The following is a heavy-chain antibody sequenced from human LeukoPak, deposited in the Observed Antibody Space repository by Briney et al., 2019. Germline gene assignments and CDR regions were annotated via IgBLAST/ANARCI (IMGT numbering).Heavy chain of an antibody. J-gene: IGHJ4*02. CDR2: IRQDGDTK. V-gene: IGHV3-7*03. D-gene: IGHD6-13*01. CDR1: GFTFSSYA. Sequence: GGSLRLSCAASGFTFSSYAMSWVRQAPGKGLEWVANIRQDGDTKYYVDSVKGRFTISRDNAMNSLYLQMNSLRAEDTAIYYCARSLPYGTTWYGRSDFWGQGTLVTVSS. CDR3: ARSLPYGTTWYGRSDF.